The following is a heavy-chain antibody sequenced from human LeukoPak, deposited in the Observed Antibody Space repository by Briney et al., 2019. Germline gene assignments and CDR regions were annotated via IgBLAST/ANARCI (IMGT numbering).Heavy chain of an antibody. CDR1: GYTFTAYY. Sequence: ASVKVSCKASGYTFTAYYIHWVRQAPGQGLEWMGWINPNVGGTYYAQKFQGRVTMARDTSISTAYMELSRLRSDDTAVYYCARGTAAGTDGAFDIWGQGTMVTVSS. CDR2: INPNVGGT. CDR3: ARGTAAGTDGAFDI. J-gene: IGHJ3*02. V-gene: IGHV1-2*02. D-gene: IGHD6-13*01.